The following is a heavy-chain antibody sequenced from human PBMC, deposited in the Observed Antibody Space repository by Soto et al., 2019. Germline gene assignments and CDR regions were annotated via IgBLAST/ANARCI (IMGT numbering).Heavy chain of an antibody. V-gene: IGHV4-30-4*01. Sequence: QVQLQESGPGLVKPSQTLSLTCTVSGASISGGDYYWTWIRQPPGNGLEWIGSIYYTGNTYSNPVLESRLTISVDPSNNQYALRQTPVAAPDTAIYCGARAPDDSSTYYLDYWGQGTLVTVSS. CDR1: GASISGGDYY. D-gene: IGHD3-22*01. CDR2: IYYTGNT. CDR3: ARAPDDSSTYYLDY. J-gene: IGHJ4*02.